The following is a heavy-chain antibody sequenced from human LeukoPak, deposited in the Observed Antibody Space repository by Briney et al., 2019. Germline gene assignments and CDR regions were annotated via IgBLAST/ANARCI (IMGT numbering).Heavy chain of an antibody. Sequence: GGSLRLSCAASGFTFSGSALHWVRQASGKGLEWVGRIRKTANIYATEYSASVKGRFTVSRDDSNNMAYLEMNSLKTEDTAVYYCTRGSEVLGRNAFDIWGQGTMVTVSS. CDR3: TRGSEVLGRNAFDI. D-gene: IGHD1-26*01. CDR2: IRKTANIYAT. V-gene: IGHV3-73*01. J-gene: IGHJ3*02. CDR1: GFTFSGSA.